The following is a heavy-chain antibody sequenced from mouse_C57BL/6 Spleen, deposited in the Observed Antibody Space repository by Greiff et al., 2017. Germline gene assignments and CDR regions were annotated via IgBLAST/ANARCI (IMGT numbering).Heavy chain of an antibody. CDR2: ISSGGSYT. Sequence: EVQGVESGGDLVKPGGSLKLSCAASGFTFSSYGMSWVRQTPDKRLEWVATISSGGSYTYYPDSVKGRFTISRDNAKNTLYLQMSSLKSEDTAMYYCARRDSNYRFDYWGQGTTLTVSS. D-gene: IGHD2-5*01. CDR1: GFTFSSYG. CDR3: ARRDSNYRFDY. J-gene: IGHJ2*01. V-gene: IGHV5-6*01.